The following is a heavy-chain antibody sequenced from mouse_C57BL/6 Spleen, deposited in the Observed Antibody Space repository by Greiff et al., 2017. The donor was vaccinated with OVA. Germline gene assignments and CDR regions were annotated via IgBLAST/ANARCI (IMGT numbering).Heavy chain of an antibody. J-gene: IGHJ1*03. Sequence: VKLMESGAELMKPGASVKLSCKATGYTFTGYWIEWVKQRPGHGLEWIGEILPGSGSTNYNEKFKGKATFTADTSSNTAYMQLSSLTTEDSAIYYCARLDYYGSSPYWYFDVWGTGTTVTVSS. CDR3: ARLDYYGSSPYWYFDV. CDR1: GYTFTGYW. D-gene: IGHD1-1*01. CDR2: ILPGSGST. V-gene: IGHV1-9*01.